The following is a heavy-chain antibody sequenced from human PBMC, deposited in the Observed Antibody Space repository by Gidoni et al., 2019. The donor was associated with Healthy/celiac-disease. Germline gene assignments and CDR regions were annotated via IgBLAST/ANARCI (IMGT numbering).Heavy chain of an antibody. Sequence: EVQLVESGGGLVQHGGSLRLSCAASGFTFSSYAMGWLRQAPGQGLEWVSAISGSGGSTYYADSVKGRFTISRDNSKNTLYLQMNSLRAEDTAVYYCAKETLAMVRGDYSGSGFDYWGQGTLVTVSS. CDR3: AKETLAMVRGDYSGSGFDY. CDR2: ISGSGGST. V-gene: IGHV3-23*04. CDR1: GFTFSSYA. J-gene: IGHJ4*02. D-gene: IGHD3-10*01.